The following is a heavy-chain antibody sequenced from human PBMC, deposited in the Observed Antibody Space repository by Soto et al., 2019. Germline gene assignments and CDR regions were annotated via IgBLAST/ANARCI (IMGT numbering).Heavy chain of an antibody. CDR3: ARHEGILTGYYLDY. CDR1: GGSISSSSYY. J-gene: IGHJ4*02. D-gene: IGHD3-9*01. V-gene: IGHV4-39*01. Sequence: AETLSLSSTVSGGSISSSSYYWGWIRQPPGKGLEWIGSIYYSGSTYYNPSLKSRVTISVDTSKNQFSLKLSSVTAAVTAVYYCARHEGILTGYYLDYWGQGTLVTVSS. CDR2: IYYSGST.